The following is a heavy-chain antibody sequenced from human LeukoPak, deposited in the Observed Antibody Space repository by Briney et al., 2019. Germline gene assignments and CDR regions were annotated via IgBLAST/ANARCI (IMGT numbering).Heavy chain of an antibody. Sequence: GGSLRPSCAASGFTFSDYFMRLSRQAAGNRRGWGSYISSSSSYTNYADSVKGPFTISTDNAKNSLYLQMNSLRAEDTAVYYCARGYGYGDYVQALDYWGQGTLVTVSS. D-gene: IGHD4-17*01. CDR2: ISSSSSYT. CDR1: GFTFSDYF. V-gene: IGHV3-11*05. CDR3: ARGYGYGDYVQALDY. J-gene: IGHJ4*02.